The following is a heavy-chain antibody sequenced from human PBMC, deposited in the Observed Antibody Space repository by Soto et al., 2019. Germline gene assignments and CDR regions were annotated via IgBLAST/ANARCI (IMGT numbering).Heavy chain of an antibody. Sequence: EVQLVESGGGLVQPGGSLRLSCAASGFTFSTSGMNWVRQAPGKGLEWVSYVSSGSNSIYYADSVNGRFTSSRDNAKNSLFLQMNSLRDEDTAVYFCARGKYSGSYSPFDYWGQGTLVTVSS. V-gene: IGHV3-48*02. D-gene: IGHD1-26*01. CDR1: GFTFSTSG. J-gene: IGHJ4*02. CDR2: VSSGSNSI. CDR3: ARGKYSGSYSPFDY.